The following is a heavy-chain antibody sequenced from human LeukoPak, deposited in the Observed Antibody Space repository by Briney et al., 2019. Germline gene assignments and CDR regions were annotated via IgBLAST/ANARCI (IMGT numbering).Heavy chain of an antibody. CDR2: IYYSGST. J-gene: IGHJ4*02. V-gene: IGHV4-59*08. D-gene: IGHD3-16*01. CDR3: ARHRGTTRWIDY. Sequence: PSETLSLTCTVSGGSISSYYWSWIRQPPGKGLEWIGYIYYSGSTNYNPSLKSRVTISVDTSKNQFSLKLSSVTAADTAVYYCARHRGTTRWIDYWGQGTLVTVSS. CDR1: GGSISSYY.